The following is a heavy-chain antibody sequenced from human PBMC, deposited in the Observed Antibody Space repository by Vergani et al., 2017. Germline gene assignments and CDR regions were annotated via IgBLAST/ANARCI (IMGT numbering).Heavy chain of an antibody. CDR2: IIPIFGTA. Sequence: QVQVVQSGAEVKKSGASVKVSCKTSGYTFSNYYMHWVRQAPGQGLEWMGGIIPIFGTANYAQKFQGRVTITADESTSTAYMELSSLRSEDTAVYYCARDAPGPQSYYYMDVWGKGTTVTVSS. CDR3: ARDAPGPQSYYYMDV. J-gene: IGHJ6*03. CDR1: GYTFSNYY. V-gene: IGHV1-69*01.